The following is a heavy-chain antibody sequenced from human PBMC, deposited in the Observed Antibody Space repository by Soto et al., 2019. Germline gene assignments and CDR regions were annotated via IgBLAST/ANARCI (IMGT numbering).Heavy chain of an antibody. Sequence: EVQLLESGGGLVQPGGSLRLSCAASGFTFSSYAMSWVRQAPGKGLEWVSAISGSGGSTYYADSVKGRFTISRDNSKNTLYLQMNSLRAEDTAVYYCAKAVRHYDSSGYSFLLYFQHWGQGTLVTVSS. CDR2: ISGSGGST. CDR3: AKAVRHYDSSGYSFLLYFQH. CDR1: GFTFSSYA. J-gene: IGHJ1*01. D-gene: IGHD3-22*01. V-gene: IGHV3-23*01.